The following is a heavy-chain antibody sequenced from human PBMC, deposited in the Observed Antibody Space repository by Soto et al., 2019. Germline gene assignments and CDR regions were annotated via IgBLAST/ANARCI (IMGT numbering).Heavy chain of an antibody. CDR1: GGTFSSYT. Sequence: GASVKVSCKASGGTFSSYTISWVRQAPGKGLEWMGGFDPEDGETIYAQKFQGRVTMTEDTSTDTAYMELSSLRSEDTAVYYCATVYCSGGSCYLYFQHWGQGALLTVSS. J-gene: IGHJ1*01. CDR3: ATVYCSGGSCYLYFQH. D-gene: IGHD2-15*01. V-gene: IGHV1-24*01. CDR2: FDPEDGET.